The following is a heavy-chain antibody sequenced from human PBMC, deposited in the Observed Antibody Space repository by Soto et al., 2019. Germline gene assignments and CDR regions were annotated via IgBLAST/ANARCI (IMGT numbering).Heavy chain of an antibody. D-gene: IGHD6-6*01. CDR3: VRRMKGYSRSADY. CDR1: GYTIASYW. V-gene: IGHV5-51*01. CDR2: VYPGDSDT. Sequence: PGESLKISCKGSGYTIASYWIGWVRQMPGKGLEWMGIVYPGDSDTRYSPSLQGQVTISVDKSISTAYLQWSSLKASDTPMYYCVRRMKGYSRSADYWGQGNLVTLSS. J-gene: IGHJ4*02.